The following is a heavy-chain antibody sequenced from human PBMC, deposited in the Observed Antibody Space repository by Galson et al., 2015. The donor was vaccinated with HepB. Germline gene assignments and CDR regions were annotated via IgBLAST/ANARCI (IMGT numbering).Heavy chain of an antibody. CDR1: GFTFSSYW. CDR3: ARELTVTATDVFDY. Sequence: SLRLSCAASGFTFSSYWMSWVRQAPGKGLEWVANIKQDGSEKYYVDSVKGRFTISRDNAKNSLYLQMNSLRAEDTAVYYCARELTVTATDVFDYWGQGTLVTVSS. J-gene: IGHJ4*02. CDR2: IKQDGSEK. D-gene: IGHD4-17*01. V-gene: IGHV3-7*01.